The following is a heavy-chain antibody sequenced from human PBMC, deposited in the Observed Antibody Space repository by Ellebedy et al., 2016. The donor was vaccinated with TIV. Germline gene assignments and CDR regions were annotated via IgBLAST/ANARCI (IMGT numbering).Heavy chain of an antibody. CDR2: LSGSGGTT. J-gene: IGHJ5*02. V-gene: IGHV3-23*01. CDR3: ARDRASGTYPNRFDP. Sequence: GGSLRLSCAGSGFSFSNYAMHWVRQAPGEGLEWVSGLSGSGGTTHYADSVKGRFTISRDNSKNILYLQITGLRAADTATYFCARDRASGTYPNRFDPWGRGTLVSVSS. CDR1: GFSFSNYA. D-gene: IGHD1-26*01.